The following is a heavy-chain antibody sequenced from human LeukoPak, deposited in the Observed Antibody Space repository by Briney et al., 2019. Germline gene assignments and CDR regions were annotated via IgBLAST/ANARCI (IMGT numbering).Heavy chain of an antibody. CDR1: GGTFSDYS. CDR2: IIPILGIA. D-gene: IGHD6-6*01. CDR3: ARDPPQTPSSSQGDY. V-gene: IGHV1-69*04. Sequence: GASVKVSCKAPGGTFSDYSISWVRQAPGQGLEWMGRIIPILGIANYAQKFQGRVTITADKSTSTAYMELSSLRSEDTAVYYCARDPPQTPSSSQGDYWGQGTLVTVSS. J-gene: IGHJ4*02.